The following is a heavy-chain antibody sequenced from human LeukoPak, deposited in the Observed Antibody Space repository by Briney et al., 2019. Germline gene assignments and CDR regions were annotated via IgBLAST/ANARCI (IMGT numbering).Heavy chain of an antibody. CDR2: IYYSGST. Sequence: SETLSLTCTVSGGSISSYYWSWIRQPPGKGLEWIGYIYYSGSTNYNPSLKSRVTISVDTSKNQFSLKLSSVTAADTAVYYCARGGSGHFDYWGRGTLVTVSS. J-gene: IGHJ4*02. CDR3: ARGGSGHFDY. CDR1: GGSISSYY. V-gene: IGHV4-59*01. D-gene: IGHD2-15*01.